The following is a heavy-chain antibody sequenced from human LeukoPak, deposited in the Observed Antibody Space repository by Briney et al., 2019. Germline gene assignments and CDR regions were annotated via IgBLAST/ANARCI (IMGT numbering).Heavy chain of an antibody. D-gene: IGHD3-22*01. V-gene: IGHV3-15*01. J-gene: IGHJ4*02. CDR3: ARDLADDSSGYAGLRY. Sequence: GGSLRLSCAASGFTFDDYGMSWVRQAPGKGLEWVGRIKSKTDGGTTDYAAPVKGRFTISRDDSKNTLYLQMNSLKTEDTAVYYCARDLADDSSGYAGLRYWGQGTLVTVSS. CDR2: IKSKTDGGTT. CDR1: GFTFDDYG.